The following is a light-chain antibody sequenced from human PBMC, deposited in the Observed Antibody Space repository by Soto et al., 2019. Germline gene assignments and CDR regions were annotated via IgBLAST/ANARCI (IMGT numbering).Light chain of an antibody. CDR2: YVD. CDR3: CSYADGSIYF. V-gene: IGLV2-14*03. Sequence: QSALTQPASVSGSPGQSITISCTGTSGDVGAYDYVSWYLQYPDKAPQLLIYYVDHRPSGVSSRFSGSKSGNTASLTISGLQAEDEGDYYCCSYADGSIYFFGTGTKLTVL. CDR1: SGDVGAYDY. J-gene: IGLJ1*01.